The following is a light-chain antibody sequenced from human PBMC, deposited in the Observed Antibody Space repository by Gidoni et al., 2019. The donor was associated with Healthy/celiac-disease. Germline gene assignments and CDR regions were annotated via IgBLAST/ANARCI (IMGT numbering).Light chain of an antibody. CDR1: SSDVGSYNL. V-gene: IGLV2-23*02. CDR2: EVS. CDR3: CSYAGSSTYVV. J-gene: IGLJ2*01. Sequence: SAMTPPAPGLGSPEQWITISCTGTSSDVGSYNLVSWYQQHPGKAPKLMIYEVSKRPSGVSNRFSGSKSGNTASLTISGLQAEDEADYYCCSYAGSSTYVVFGGGTKLTVL.